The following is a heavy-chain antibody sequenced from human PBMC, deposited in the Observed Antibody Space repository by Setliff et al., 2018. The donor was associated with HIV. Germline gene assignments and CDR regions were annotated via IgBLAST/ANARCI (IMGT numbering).Heavy chain of an antibody. Sequence: ASVKVSCKASGYSFAHYYIHWVRQAPGQGLEWMGIINPSGGSSTYAQKFQGRVAMTRDTSTSTVYMELSSLRSEDTAVYYCARDRVRITIFGANDASDIWGQGTMVTVSS. V-gene: IGHV1-46*01. J-gene: IGHJ3*02. CDR1: GYSFAHYY. CDR2: INPSGGSS. CDR3: ARDRVRITIFGANDASDI. D-gene: IGHD3-3*01.